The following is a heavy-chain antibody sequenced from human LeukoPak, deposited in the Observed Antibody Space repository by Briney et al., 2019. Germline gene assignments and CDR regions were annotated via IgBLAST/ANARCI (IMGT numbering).Heavy chain of an antibody. CDR2: ISSSSSYI. CDR3: ARDGSPPYYDILTGYYPYYYYYGMDV. J-gene: IGHJ6*02. V-gene: IGHV3-21*01. Sequence: GGSLRLSCAASGFTFSSYSMNWVRQAPGKGLELVSSISSSSSYIYYADSVKGRFTISRDNAKNSLYLQMNSLRAEDTAVYYCARDGSPPYYDILTGYYPYYYYYGMDVWGQGTTVTVSS. CDR1: GFTFSSYS. D-gene: IGHD3-9*01.